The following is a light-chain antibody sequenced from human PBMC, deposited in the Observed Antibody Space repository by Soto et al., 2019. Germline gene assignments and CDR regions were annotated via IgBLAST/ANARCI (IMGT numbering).Light chain of an antibody. V-gene: IGLV1-44*01. CDR1: SSNIASNT. J-gene: IGLJ1*01. CDR2: SND. Sequence: QSALTQPPSASGTPGQRFTVSCSGSSSNIASNTVNWYQQLPGTAPKLLIYSNDQRPSGVPDRFSASKSGTSASLAISGLQSEDEADYYCASWDDSLNGHVFGTGTKVTVL. CDR3: ASWDDSLNGHV.